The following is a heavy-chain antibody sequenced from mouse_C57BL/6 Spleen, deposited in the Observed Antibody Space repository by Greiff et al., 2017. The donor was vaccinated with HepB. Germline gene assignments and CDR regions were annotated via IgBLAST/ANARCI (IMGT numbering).Heavy chain of an antibody. CDR2: IHPNSGST. CDR1: GYTFTSYW. J-gene: IGHJ4*01. Sequence: QVQLQQPGAELVKPGASVKLSCKASGYTFTSYWMHWVKQRPGQGLEWIGMIHPNSGSTNYNEKFKNKATLTVDKSSSTAYMQLSSLTSEDSAVYYCARARDYYAMDYWGQGTSVTVSS. V-gene: IGHV1-64*01. CDR3: ARARDYYAMDY.